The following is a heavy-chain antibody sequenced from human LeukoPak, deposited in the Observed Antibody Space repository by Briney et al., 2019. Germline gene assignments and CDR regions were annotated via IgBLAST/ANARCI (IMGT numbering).Heavy chain of an antibody. J-gene: IGHJ6*03. V-gene: IGHV4-4*07. CDR2: IYTSGST. CDR3: ARVRGYSYGPYYYYYYMGV. CDR1: GGSISSYY. D-gene: IGHD5-18*01. Sequence: SETLSLTCTVSGGSISSYYWSWVRQPAGKGLEWIGRIYTSGSTNYNPSLKSRVTISVDTSKNQFSLKLSSVTAADTAVYYCARVRGYSYGPYYYYYYMGVWGKGTTVTVSS.